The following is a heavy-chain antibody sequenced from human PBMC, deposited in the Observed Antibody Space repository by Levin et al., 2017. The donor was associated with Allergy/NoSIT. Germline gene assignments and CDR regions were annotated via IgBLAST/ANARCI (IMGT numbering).Heavy chain of an antibody. J-gene: IGHJ4*02. Sequence: PGESLKISCAASGFTFDSYSMNWVRQAPGKGLEWVSSISSRSSYIYYADSVKGRFTISRDNAKNSLYLQMNSLRAEDTAVYYCAGTQSTLIDPIDYWGQGTLVTVSS. CDR1: GFTFDSYS. CDR2: ISSRSSYI. V-gene: IGHV3-21*01. CDR3: AGTQSTLIDPIDY. D-gene: IGHD3-22*01.